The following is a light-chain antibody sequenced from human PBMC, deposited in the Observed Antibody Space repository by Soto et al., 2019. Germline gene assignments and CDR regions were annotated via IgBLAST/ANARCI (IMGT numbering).Light chain of an antibody. J-gene: IGKJ2*01. CDR3: QQYGSSPPYT. CDR1: QSVSSSY. CDR2: GAS. Sequence: EIVLTQSPGTLSLSPGERATLSCRASQSVSSSYLAWYQQKPGQAPRLLIYGASSRATGIPDRFSGSGSGTDFTLIISRLEPEDVAVYYCQQYGSSPPYTFGQVTKMEIK. V-gene: IGKV3-20*01.